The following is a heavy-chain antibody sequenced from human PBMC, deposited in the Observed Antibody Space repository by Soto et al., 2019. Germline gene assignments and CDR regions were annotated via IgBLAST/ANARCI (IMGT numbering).Heavy chain of an antibody. Sequence: SVKVSCKASGGTFSSYAISWVRQAPGQGLEWMGGIIPIFGTANYAQKFQGRVTITADESTSTAYMELSSLRSEDTAVYYCASGSSPYYYYYGMDVWGQGTTVTVSS. CDR3: ASGSSPYYYYYGMDV. V-gene: IGHV1-69*13. CDR1: GGTFSSYA. J-gene: IGHJ6*02. D-gene: IGHD1-26*01. CDR2: IIPIFGTA.